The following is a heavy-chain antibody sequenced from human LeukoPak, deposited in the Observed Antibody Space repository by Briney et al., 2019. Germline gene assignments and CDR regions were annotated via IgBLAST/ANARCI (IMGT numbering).Heavy chain of an antibody. Sequence: GESLKISCQVSGYSFTSYWIAWVRQMPGKGLEWMGIIYPGDSNTRYSPSFQGQVTISADKSISTAYLQWSSLQASDSAMYYCARLSYCGGDCHYNSYFDFWGQGTLVSVSS. V-gene: IGHV5-51*01. J-gene: IGHJ4*02. CDR3: ARLSYCGGDCHYNSYFDF. D-gene: IGHD2-21*02. CDR1: GYSFTSYW. CDR2: IYPGDSNT.